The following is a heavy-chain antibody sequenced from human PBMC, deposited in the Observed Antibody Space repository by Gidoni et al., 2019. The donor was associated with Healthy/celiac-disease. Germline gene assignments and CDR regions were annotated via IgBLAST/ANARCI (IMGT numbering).Heavy chain of an antibody. CDR1: GGSISSASYY. J-gene: IGHJ4*02. Sequence: QVQLQESGPGLVKPSQTLSPTCTVSGGSISSASYYWSWIRQPAGKGLEWIGRIYTSGGTNYNPSLKSRVTIAVDTSKNQFSLKLSAVTAADTAVYDCAILSGSYDYWGQGTLVTVSS. V-gene: IGHV4-61*02. D-gene: IGHD1-26*01. CDR3: AILSGSYDY. CDR2: IYTSGGT.